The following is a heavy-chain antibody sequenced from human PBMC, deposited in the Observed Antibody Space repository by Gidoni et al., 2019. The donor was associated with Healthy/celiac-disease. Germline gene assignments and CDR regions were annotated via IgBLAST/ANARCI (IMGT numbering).Heavy chain of an antibody. CDR3: ARGRFLEATFDY. D-gene: IGHD3-3*01. CDR1: GFTFSSDG. V-gene: IGHV3-33*01. Sequence: QVQLVESGGGVVQPGRSLRLSCAASGFTFSSDGMHWVRQAPGKGLEWVAVIWYDGSNKYYADSVKGRFTISRDNSKNTLYLQMTSLRAEDTAVYYCARGRFLEATFDYWGQGTLVTVSS. CDR2: IWYDGSNK. J-gene: IGHJ4*02.